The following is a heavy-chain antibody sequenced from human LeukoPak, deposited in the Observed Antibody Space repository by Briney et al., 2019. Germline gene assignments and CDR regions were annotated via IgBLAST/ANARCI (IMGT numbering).Heavy chain of an antibody. V-gene: IGHV4-4*02. Sequence: TPSETLSLTCAVSGVSISSSNWWSWVRQPPGKGLEWIGEIYHSGSTNYNPSLKSRVTISVDKSKNQFSLKLSSVTAADTAVYYCARVSSGATTVDYWGQGTLVTVSS. CDR1: GVSISSSNW. CDR2: IYHSGST. CDR3: ARVSSGATTVDY. J-gene: IGHJ4*02. D-gene: IGHD1-26*01.